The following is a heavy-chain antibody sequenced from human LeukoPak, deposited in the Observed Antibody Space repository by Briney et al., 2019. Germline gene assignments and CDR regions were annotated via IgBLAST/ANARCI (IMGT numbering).Heavy chain of an antibody. V-gene: IGHV4-4*07. CDR2: IYTSGST. CDR1: GGSISSYY. D-gene: IGHD2-2*01. CDR3: ASSPRYCSSTSCPNTRYYYYGMDV. Sequence: PSETLSLTCTVSGGSISSYYWSWIRQPAGKGLEWIGRIYTSGSTNYNPSLKSRVTMSVDTSKNQFSLKLSPVTAADTAVYYCASSPRYCSSTSCPNTRYYYYGMDVWGQGTTVTVS. J-gene: IGHJ6*02.